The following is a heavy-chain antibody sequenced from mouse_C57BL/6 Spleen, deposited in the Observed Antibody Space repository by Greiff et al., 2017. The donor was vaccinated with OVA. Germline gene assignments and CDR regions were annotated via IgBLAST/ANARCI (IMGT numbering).Heavy chain of an antibody. CDR1: GYSFTSYT. CDR3: ASYEFAY. Sequence: QLQQSGPELVKPGASVKISCKASGYSFTSYTINWVKQSPGKSLEWIGVINPNYGTTNYNEKFKGKATLTVDPSSSTAYMQLTSLTSDDSAVYYCASYEFAYWGQGTLVTVSA. D-gene: IGHD1-1*01. V-gene: IGHV1-39*01. CDR2: INPNYGTT. J-gene: IGHJ3*01.